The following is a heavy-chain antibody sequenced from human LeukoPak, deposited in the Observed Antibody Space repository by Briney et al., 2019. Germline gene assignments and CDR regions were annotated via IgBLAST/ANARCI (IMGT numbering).Heavy chain of an antibody. CDR3: AKENYYDSSGYYPAGYYGMDV. Sequence: XRXSXXXXXFTFXXXGMNWVRQXPGKGLDWVAVISNDGGNKYYADSVKGRFTISRDNSKNTLYLQMNSLRAEDTAVYYCAKENYYDSSGYYPAGYYGMDVWGQGTTVTVSS. CDR1: XFTFXXXG. J-gene: IGHJ6*02. D-gene: IGHD3-22*01. V-gene: IGHV3-30*18. CDR2: ISNDGGNK.